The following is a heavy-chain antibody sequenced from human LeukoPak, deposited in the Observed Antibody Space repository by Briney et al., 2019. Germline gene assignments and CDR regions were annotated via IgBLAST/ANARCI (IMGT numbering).Heavy chain of an antibody. CDR2: ISGSGGST. D-gene: IGHD4-17*01. V-gene: IGHV3-23*01. CDR1: GFTFSSYA. Sequence: PGGSLRLSCAASGFTFSSYAMSWVRQAPGKGLEWVSAISGSGGSTYYADSVKGRFTISRDNAKNSLYLQMNSLRAEDTALYYCARRGTVTNDAFDIWGQGTMVTVSS. J-gene: IGHJ3*02. CDR3: ARRGTVTNDAFDI.